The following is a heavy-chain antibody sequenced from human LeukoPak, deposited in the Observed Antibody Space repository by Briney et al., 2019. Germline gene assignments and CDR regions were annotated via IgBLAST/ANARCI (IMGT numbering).Heavy chain of an antibody. CDR3: ARGGLRLRPFDY. J-gene: IGHJ4*02. CDR2: IYYSGST. V-gene: IGHV4-59*12. Sequence: SETLSLTCTVSGGSISSYYWSWIRQPPGKGLEWIGYIYYSGSTYYNPSLKSRVTISVDTSKNQFSLKLSSVTAADTAVYYCARGGLRLRPFDYWGQGTLVTVSS. D-gene: IGHD4-17*01. CDR1: GGSISSYY.